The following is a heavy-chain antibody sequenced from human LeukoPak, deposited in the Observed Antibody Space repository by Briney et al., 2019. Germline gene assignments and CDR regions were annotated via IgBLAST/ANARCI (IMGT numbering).Heavy chain of an antibody. J-gene: IGHJ4*02. CDR2: IYYSGST. CDR3: VKSGGYGLIDY. V-gene: IGHV4-39*01. Sequence: TSETLSLTCAVSGASISGSGYYLGWIRQPPGKGLEWIGNIYYSGSTYYNASLQSRVTISIDTSKNQFSLRLNSVSAADTAMYYCVKSGGYGLIDYWGQGTLVTVSS. D-gene: IGHD1-26*01. CDR1: GASISGSGYY.